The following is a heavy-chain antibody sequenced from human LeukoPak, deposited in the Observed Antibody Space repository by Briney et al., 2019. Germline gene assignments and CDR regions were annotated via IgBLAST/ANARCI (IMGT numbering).Heavy chain of an antibody. J-gene: IGHJ4*02. CDR3: ARVDGYNLNAIDY. D-gene: IGHD5-24*01. V-gene: IGHV1-69*13. CDR2: IIPIFGTA. CDR1: GGTFSSYS. Sequence: SVKVSCKASGGTFSSYSISWVRQAPGQGLEWMGGIIPIFGTANYAQKFQGRVTITADESTSTAYMELSSLRSEDTAVYYCARVDGYNLNAIDYWGQGTLVTVSS.